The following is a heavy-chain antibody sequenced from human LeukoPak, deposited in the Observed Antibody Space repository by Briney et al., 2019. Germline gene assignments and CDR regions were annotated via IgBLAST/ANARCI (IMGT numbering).Heavy chain of an antibody. CDR1: GGSFSGYY. V-gene: IGHV4-34*01. CDR3: ARGRSYEMQWLVLVDY. D-gene: IGHD6-19*01. Sequence: SETLSLTCAVYGGSFSGYYWSWIRQPPGKGLEWIGEINHSGSTNYNPSLKSRVTISVDTSKNHFSLKLSSVTAADTAVYYCARGRSYEMQWLVLVDYWGQGTLVTVSS. J-gene: IGHJ4*02. CDR2: INHSGST.